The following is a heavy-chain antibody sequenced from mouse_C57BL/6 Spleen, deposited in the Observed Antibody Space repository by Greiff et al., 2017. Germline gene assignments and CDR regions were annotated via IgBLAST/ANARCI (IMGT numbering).Heavy chain of an antibody. V-gene: IGHV1-82*01. D-gene: IGHD2-4*01. CDR2: IYPGDGDT. Sequence: VKLMESGPELVKPGASVKISCKASGYAFSSSWMNWVKQRPGKGLEWIGRIYPGDGDTNYNGKFKGKATLTADKSSSTAYMQLSSLTSEDSAVXFCARCYYDYDGYAMDYWGQGTSVTVSS. J-gene: IGHJ4*01. CDR3: ARCYYDYDGYAMDY. CDR1: GYAFSSSW.